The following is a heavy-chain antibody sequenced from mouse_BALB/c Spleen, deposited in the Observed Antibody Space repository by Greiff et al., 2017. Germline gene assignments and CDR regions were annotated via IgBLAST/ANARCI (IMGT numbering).Heavy chain of an antibody. Sequence: DVKLQESGGGLVQPGGSMKLSCVASGFTFSNYWMNWVRQSPEKGLEWVAEIRLKSNNYATHYAESVKGRFTISRDDSKSSVYLQMNNLRAEDTGIYYCTRLGAAWFAYWGQGTLVTVSA. CDR2: IRLKSNNYAT. CDR1: GFTFSNYW. D-gene: IGHD3-3*01. J-gene: IGHJ3*01. CDR3: TRLGAAWFAY. V-gene: IGHV6-6*02.